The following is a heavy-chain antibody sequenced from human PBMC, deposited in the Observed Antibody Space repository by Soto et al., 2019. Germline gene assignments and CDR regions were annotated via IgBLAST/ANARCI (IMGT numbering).Heavy chain of an antibody. J-gene: IGHJ1*01. Sequence: GGSLRLSCAASGFTVSSNYVSWVRQAPGKGLEWVSVIYSGGSTYYADSGKGRFTISRDNIKNTLYHQMNSLRTEDTDVEDSARVGCEVGVTGYFQHWGQGTLVTVSS. V-gene: IGHV3-66*01. CDR3: ARVGCEVGVTGYFQH. CDR1: GFTVSSNY. CDR2: IYSGGST. D-gene: IGHD1-26*01.